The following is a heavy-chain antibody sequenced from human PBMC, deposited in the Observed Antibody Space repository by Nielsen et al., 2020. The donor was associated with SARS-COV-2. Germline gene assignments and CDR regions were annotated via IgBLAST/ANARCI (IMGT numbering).Heavy chain of an antibody. D-gene: IGHD1-26*01. J-gene: IGHJ6*02. CDR1: GFTFSSYS. CDR2: ISSSCSYI. Sequence: GESLKISCAASGFTFSSYSMNWVRQAPVKGLEWVSSISSSCSYIYYADSVKGRFTISRDNAKNSLYLQMNSLRAEDTAVYYCARVPSRIVGATLYYYYYGMDVWGQGTTVTVSS. CDR3: ARVPSRIVGATLYYYYYGMDV. V-gene: IGHV3-21*01.